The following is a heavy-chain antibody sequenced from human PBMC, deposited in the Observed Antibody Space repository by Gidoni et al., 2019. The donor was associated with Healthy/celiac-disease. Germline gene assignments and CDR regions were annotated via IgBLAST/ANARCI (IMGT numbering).Heavy chain of an antibody. D-gene: IGHD4-17*01. CDR1: GFSLSNARMG. CDR2: IFSNDEK. V-gene: IGHV2-26*01. CDR3: ARIPFYGDDYYYYGMDV. J-gene: IGHJ6*02. Sequence: QVTLKESGPVLVKPTETLTLTCTVSGFSLSNARMGVSWIRQPPGKALEWLAHIFSNDEKSYSPSLKSRLTISKDTSKSQVVLTMTNMDPVDTATYYCARIPFYGDDYYYYGMDVWGQGTTVTVSS.